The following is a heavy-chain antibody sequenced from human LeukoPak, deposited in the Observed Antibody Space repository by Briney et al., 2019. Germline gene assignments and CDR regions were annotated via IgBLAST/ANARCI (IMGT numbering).Heavy chain of an antibody. CDR2: INHSGST. D-gene: IGHD2-15*01. CDR1: GGSFSGYY. Sequence: SETLSLTCAVYGGSFSGYYWSWIRQPPGKGLEWIGEINHSGSTNYNPSLKSRVTISVDTSKNQFSPKLSSVTAADTAVYYCARGTWNCSGGSCYSSFDYWGQGTLVTVSS. J-gene: IGHJ4*02. CDR3: ARGTWNCSGGSCYSSFDY. V-gene: IGHV4-34*01.